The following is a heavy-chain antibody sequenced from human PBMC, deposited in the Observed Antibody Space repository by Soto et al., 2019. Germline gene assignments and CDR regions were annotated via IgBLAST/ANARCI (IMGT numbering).Heavy chain of an antibody. CDR3: ARSQRGRTAFTFDY. CDR1: GDSVSNDNYY. CDR2: IYYSGTT. J-gene: IGHJ4*02. V-gene: IGHV4-61*01. Sequence: PSETLSLTCAVSGDSVSNDNYYWSWIRQPPGKGLEWIGYIYYSGTTNYNSYLKSRLSLSVDMSKNQFSLKLASVTAADTAVCFCARSQRGRTAFTFDYWGQGALVTVSS. D-gene: IGHD3-16*01.